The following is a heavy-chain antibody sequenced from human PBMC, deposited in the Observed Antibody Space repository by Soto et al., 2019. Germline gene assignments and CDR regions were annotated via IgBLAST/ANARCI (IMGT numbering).Heavy chain of an antibody. V-gene: IGHV3-74*01. CDR3: ARGGSVGYCSSTSCYDAYYYYYGMDV. Sequence: EVQLVESGGGLVQPGGSLRLSCAASGFTFSSYWMHWVRQAPGKGLVWVSRINSDGSSTSYADSVKGRFTISRDNAKNTLYLQMNSLRAEATAVYYCARGGSVGYCSSTSCYDAYYYYYGMDVWGQGTTVTVSS. D-gene: IGHD2-2*03. CDR2: INSDGSST. CDR1: GFTFSSYW. J-gene: IGHJ6*02.